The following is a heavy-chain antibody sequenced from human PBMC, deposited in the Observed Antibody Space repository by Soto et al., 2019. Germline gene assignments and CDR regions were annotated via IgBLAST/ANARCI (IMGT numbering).Heavy chain of an antibody. CDR1: GGSISSGGYY. D-gene: IGHD2-2*01. CDR2: IYYSGST. J-gene: IGHJ2*01. V-gene: IGHV4-31*03. Sequence: QVQLQESGPGLVKPSQTLSLTCTVSGGSISSGGYYWSWIRQHPGKGLEWIGYIYYSGSTYYNPSLKSRVTISVDTSKNQFSLKLSSVTAADTAVYYCARAWDSRSTSSYASSSWAHWYFDLWGRGTLVTVSS. CDR3: ARAWDSRSTSSYASSSWAHWYFDL.